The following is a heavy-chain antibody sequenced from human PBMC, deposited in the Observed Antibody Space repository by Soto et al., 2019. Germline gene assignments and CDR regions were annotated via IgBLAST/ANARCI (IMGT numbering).Heavy chain of an antibody. CDR2: IIPIPGTA. Sequence: QVQLVQSGAEVKKPGSSVKVSCKASGGTFCSYAISWVRQAPGQGREWMGGIIPIPGTANYAQKLQGRVTIAADESTSTAYMELSSLRSEDTAVYYCARSQGSSTSLEIYYYYYYGMDVWGQGTTVTVSS. J-gene: IGHJ6*02. CDR1: GGTFCSYA. CDR3: ARSQGSSTSLEIYYYYYYGMDV. V-gene: IGHV1-69*01. D-gene: IGHD2-2*01.